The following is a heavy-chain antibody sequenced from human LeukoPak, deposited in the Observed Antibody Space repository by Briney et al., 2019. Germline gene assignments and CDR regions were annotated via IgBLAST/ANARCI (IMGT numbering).Heavy chain of an antibody. CDR1: GFTFSDYY. J-gene: IGHJ4*02. V-gene: IGHV3-11*06. Sequence: GGSLRLSCAASGFTFSDYYMSWIRQAPGKGLEWVSYISSSSSYTNYADSVKGRFTISRDNAKNSLYLQMNSLRAEDTAVYYCAGDRRYSYGYRYWGQGTLVTVSS. D-gene: IGHD5-18*01. CDR3: AGDRRYSYGYRY. CDR2: ISSSSSYT.